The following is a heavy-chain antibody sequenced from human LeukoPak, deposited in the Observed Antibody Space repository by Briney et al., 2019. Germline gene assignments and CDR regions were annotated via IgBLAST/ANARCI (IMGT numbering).Heavy chain of an antibody. D-gene: IGHD2-21*01. Sequence: SETLSLTCSVSGGSISSNTYYWGWIRQPPGRGLEWIGSVTYRGSTYSNPSLKSRVTISVDTSKNQFSLKLSSVTAADTAFYYCAKQGSVLSHWFDPWGQGTLVTVSS. V-gene: IGHV4-39*01. J-gene: IGHJ5*02. CDR2: VTYRGST. CDR3: AKQGSVLSHWFDP. CDR1: GGSISSNTYY.